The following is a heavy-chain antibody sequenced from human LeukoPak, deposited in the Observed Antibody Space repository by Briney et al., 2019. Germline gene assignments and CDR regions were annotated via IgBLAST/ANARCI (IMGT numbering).Heavy chain of an antibody. CDR3: ARDGNLVRGIIKRGHLDF. D-gene: IGHD3-10*01. CDR2: TYSSGIT. V-gene: IGHV4-4*07. J-gene: IGHJ4*02. CDR1: HDSTNTFC. Sequence: SQTLSFACLASHDSTNTFCCGCVRHPAGKVLVWIGCTYSSGITNYNPSLKSRVSMSVDMSMKQFSLRLTSMTPADTAVYYCARDGNLVRGIIKRGHLDFWGQGILVTVSS.